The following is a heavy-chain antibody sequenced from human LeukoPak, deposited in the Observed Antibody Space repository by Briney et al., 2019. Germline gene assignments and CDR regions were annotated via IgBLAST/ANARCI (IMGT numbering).Heavy chain of an antibody. CDR1: GFTFSDYY. CDR3: ARDLKGSGSYGYIKSYYGMDV. CDR2: ISTSSSYT. V-gene: IGHV3-11*06. J-gene: IGHJ6*04. Sequence: GGSLTLSCAASGFTFSDYYMSWIRQAAGQGLEWVSYISTSSSYTNYADSVKGRFTISRDNAKNSLYLQMNSLRAEDTAVYYCARDLKGSGSYGYIKSYYGMDVWGKGTTVTVSS. D-gene: IGHD3-10*01.